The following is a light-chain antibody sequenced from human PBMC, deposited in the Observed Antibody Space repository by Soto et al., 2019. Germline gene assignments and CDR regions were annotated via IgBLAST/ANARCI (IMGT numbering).Light chain of an antibody. CDR2: GAS. J-gene: IGKJ2*01. CDR1: HSVSSN. V-gene: IGKV3-15*01. Sequence: VMTQSPATLSVSPGGRATLSCRASHSVSSNVAWYQQIPGQAPRILIYGASTRATNVPARFSGSGSGTEFTLTISSLQSEDFAVYYCQQYDNWPLYTFGQGTKLEI. CDR3: QQYDNWPLYT.